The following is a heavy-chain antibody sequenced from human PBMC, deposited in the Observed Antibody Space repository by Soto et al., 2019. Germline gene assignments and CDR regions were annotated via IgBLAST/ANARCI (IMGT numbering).Heavy chain of an antibody. CDR1: GPTLGRDA. CDR3: AKGQHYSSGWYDGY. V-gene: IGHV3-23*01. CDR2: ISGSGGST. J-gene: IGHJ4*02. D-gene: IGHD6-19*01. Sequence: ETLSLTCGVSGPTLGRDAKGESRDATGKGLEWVSAISGSGGSTYYADSVKGRFTISRDNSKHTLYLQMHSLRAEDTAVYYCAKGQHYSSGWYDGYWGQGTLDTVSS.